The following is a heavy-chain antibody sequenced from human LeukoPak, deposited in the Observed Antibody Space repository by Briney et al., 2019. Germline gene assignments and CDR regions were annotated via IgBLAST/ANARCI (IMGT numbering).Heavy chain of an antibody. Sequence: GGSLRLSCAASGFTFTSYAMNWVRQAPGKGLEWVPTISGSGDSTYYADSVKGRFTISRDNSESTLYVHMSSLRAEDTAVYYCAKQRGYTYGYPFDSWGQGTLVTVSS. CDR2: ISGSGDST. CDR1: GFTFTSYA. V-gene: IGHV3-23*01. D-gene: IGHD5-18*01. J-gene: IGHJ4*02. CDR3: AKQRGYTYGYPFDS.